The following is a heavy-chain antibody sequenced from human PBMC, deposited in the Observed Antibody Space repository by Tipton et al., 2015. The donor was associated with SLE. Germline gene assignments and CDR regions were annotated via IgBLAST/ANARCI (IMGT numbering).Heavy chain of an antibody. J-gene: IGHJ6*02. CDR1: GGSISSYY. D-gene: IGHD1/OR15-1a*01. CDR2: IYYSGST. CDR3: ASLRGEQGSYYYYGMDV. Sequence: TLSLTCTVSGGSISSYYWSWIRQPPGKGLEWIGYIYYSGSTNYNPSLKSRGTISVDTSKNQFSLKLSSVTAADTAVYYCASLRGEQGSYYYYGMDVWGQGTTVTVSS. V-gene: IGHV4-59*08.